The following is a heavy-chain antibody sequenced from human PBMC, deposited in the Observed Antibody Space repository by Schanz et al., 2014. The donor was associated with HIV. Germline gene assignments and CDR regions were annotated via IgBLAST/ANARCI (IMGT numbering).Heavy chain of an antibody. CDR2: VNPESGNT. V-gene: IGHV1-2*02. D-gene: IGHD1-26*01. CDR3: VRAASFHFDKEGYYRNWYFDF. CDR1: GDTFTGDF. J-gene: IGHJ2*01. Sequence: QVQLVQSGAEVKKPGASVKVSCKASGDTFTGDFMHWVRQAPGQGLEWMGWVNPESGNTGMADKFLGRLSLTRFTSTGTAAMGLDSLRSEDTAIYYCVRAASFHFDKEGYYRNWYFDFWGRGTLVAVSS.